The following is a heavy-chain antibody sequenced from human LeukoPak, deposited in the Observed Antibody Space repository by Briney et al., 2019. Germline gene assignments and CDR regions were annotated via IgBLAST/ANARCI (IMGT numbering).Heavy chain of an antibody. J-gene: IGHJ4*02. CDR1: GGSISSNY. CDR2: IYSSGNT. V-gene: IGHV4-4*07. Sequence: SETLSLTCTVSGGSISSNYWSWIRQPAGKGLEYIGRIYSSGNTNYNPSLKSRVTMSVDTSKNQFSLLLHSVTAADTAVYYCARVRSGTYSDQYYFDFWGQGTLVTVSS. D-gene: IGHD1-26*01. CDR3: ARVRSGTYSDQYYFDF.